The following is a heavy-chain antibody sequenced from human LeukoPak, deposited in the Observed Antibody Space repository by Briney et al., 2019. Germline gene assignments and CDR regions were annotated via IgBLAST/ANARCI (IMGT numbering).Heavy chain of an antibody. CDR3: ARFAPYYDFWSNWFDP. V-gene: IGHV4-59*01. CDR2: IYYSGST. D-gene: IGHD3-3*01. J-gene: IGHJ5*02. CDR1: GGSISSYY. Sequence: SETLSLTCTVSGGSISSYYWSWIRQPPGKGLEWIGYIYYSGSTNYNPSLKSRVTISVDTSKNQFSLKLSPVTAADTAVYYCARFAPYYDFWSNWFDPWGQGTLVTVSS.